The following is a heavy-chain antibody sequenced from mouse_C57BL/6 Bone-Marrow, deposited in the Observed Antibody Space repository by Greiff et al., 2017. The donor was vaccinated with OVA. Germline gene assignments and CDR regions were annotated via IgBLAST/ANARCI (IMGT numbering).Heavy chain of an antibody. Sequence: EAGGGLVQPKGSLKLSCAASGFTFNTYAMHWVRQAPGKGLEWVARIRSKSSNYATYYADSVKDRFTISRDDSQSMLYLQMNNLKTEDTAMYYCVREGVVATKDAMDYWGQGTSVTVSS. D-gene: IGHD1-1*01. J-gene: IGHJ4*01. CDR1: GFTFNTYA. CDR2: IRSKSSNYAT. CDR3: VREGVVATKDAMDY. V-gene: IGHV10-3*01.